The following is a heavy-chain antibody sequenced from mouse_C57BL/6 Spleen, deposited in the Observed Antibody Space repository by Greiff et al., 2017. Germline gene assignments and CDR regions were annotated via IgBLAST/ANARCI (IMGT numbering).Heavy chain of an antibody. CDR1: GYTFTSYW. V-gene: IGHV1-55*01. D-gene: IGHD1-1*01. Sequence: QVQLQQPGAELVKPGASVKMSCKASGYTFTSYWITWVKQRPGQGLAWIGDIYPGSGSTNYNEKFKSKATLPVDPSSSTAYMQLSSLTSEDAAVYYGARITTVAWDYWGQGTTLTVSS. J-gene: IGHJ2*01. CDR3: ARITTVAWDY. CDR2: IYPGSGST.